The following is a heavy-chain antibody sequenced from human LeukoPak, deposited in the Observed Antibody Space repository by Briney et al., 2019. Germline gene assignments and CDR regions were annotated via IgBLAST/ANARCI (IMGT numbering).Heavy chain of an antibody. J-gene: IGHJ6*03. CDR2: MNPNSGNT. Sequence: ASVKVSCTASGYTFTSYDINWVRQATGQGLEWMGCMNPNSGNTGYAQKFQGRVTMTRNTSISTAYMELSSLRSEDTAVYYCARERINCSSTSCYNYYYYMDVWGKGTTVTVSS. V-gene: IGHV1-8*01. CDR1: GYTFTSYD. CDR3: ARERINCSSTSCYNYYYYMDV. D-gene: IGHD2-2*02.